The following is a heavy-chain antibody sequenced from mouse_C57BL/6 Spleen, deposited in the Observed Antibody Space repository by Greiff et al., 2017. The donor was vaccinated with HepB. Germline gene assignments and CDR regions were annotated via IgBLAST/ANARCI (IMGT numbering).Heavy chain of an antibody. CDR2: IDPANGNT. CDR1: GFNIKNTY. Sequence: VQLKESVAELVRPGASVKLSCTASGFNIKNTYMHWVKQRPEQGLEWIGRIDPANGNTKYAPKFQGKATITADTSSNTAYLQLSSLTSEDTAIYYCARGYYGSSPPWFAYWGQGTLVTVSA. V-gene: IGHV14-3*01. CDR3: ARGYYGSSPPWFAY. D-gene: IGHD1-1*01. J-gene: IGHJ3*01.